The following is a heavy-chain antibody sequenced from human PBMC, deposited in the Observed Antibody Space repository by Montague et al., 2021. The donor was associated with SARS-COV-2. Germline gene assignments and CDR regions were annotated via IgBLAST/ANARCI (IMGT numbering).Heavy chain of an antibody. D-gene: IGHD2-2*01. Sequence: SETLSLTCAVYGGSFSGYSWSWIRQPPGKGLEWIGEINHSGSTNYNPSLKSRVTISVDTSKNQFSLKLSSVTAADTAVYYCARARQDVVVPTLGIGAYYYYYYMDVWGQGTTVTVSS. J-gene: IGHJ6*03. CDR2: INHSGST. CDR3: ARARQDVVVPTLGIGAYYYYYYMDV. V-gene: IGHV4-34*01. CDR1: GGSFSGYS.